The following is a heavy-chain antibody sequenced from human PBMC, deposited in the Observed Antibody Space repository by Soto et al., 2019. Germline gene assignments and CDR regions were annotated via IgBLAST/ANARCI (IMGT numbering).Heavy chain of an antibody. J-gene: IGHJ5*02. D-gene: IGHD6-13*01. V-gene: IGHV3-23*01. CDR1: GLTFSSYA. CDR3: AKDRHSSSYYNWFDP. Sequence: EVQLLESGGGLVQPGRSLRLSCAASGLTFSSYAMSWVRQAPGKGLEWVSASRGSGGSTYYADSVKGRFTISRDNSKNTLYLQMNSLRAEDTAVYYCAKDRHSSSYYNWFDPWGQGTLVTVSS. CDR2: SRGSGGST.